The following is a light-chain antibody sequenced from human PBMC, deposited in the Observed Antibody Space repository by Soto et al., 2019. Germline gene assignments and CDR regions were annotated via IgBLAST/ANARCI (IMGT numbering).Light chain of an antibody. Sequence: EIVLTQSPGTLSLSPGERVTLSCRASQSVSSTYLAWYQQKPGQAPRLLIYGASSRATGIPDRFSGSGSGTDFTLTISRLEPEDFAVYYCQQFGSSPLYTFGQGIKLEMK. CDR1: QSVSSTY. CDR2: GAS. CDR3: QQFGSSPLYT. J-gene: IGKJ2*01. V-gene: IGKV3-20*01.